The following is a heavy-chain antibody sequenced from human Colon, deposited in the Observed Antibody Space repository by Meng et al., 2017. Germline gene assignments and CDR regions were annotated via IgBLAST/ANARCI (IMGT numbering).Heavy chain of an antibody. CDR1: GFTFSSYA. D-gene: IGHD6-13*01. J-gene: IGHJ4*02. CDR2: ISYDGSNK. V-gene: IGHV3-30*04. CDR3: ARESYGSSWSGFR. Sequence: GGSLRLSFAASGFTFSSYAMHWVRRAPGKGREWVAVISYDGSNKYYADSVKARFTIPRDNSKNTLYLQMTSLRAEDTAVYYCARESYGSSWSGFRWGQGTLVTVSS.